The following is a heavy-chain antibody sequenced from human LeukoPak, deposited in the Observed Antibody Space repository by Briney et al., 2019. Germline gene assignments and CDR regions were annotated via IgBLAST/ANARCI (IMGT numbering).Heavy chain of an antibody. D-gene: IGHD3-16*01. CDR3: AKALTRWAFDI. V-gene: IGHV3-23*01. CDR1: GFTFSSYD. J-gene: IGHJ3*02. Sequence: GGPLRLSCAASGFTFSSYDMSWVRQAPGKGLEWVSSISLSTNGKTYADSVKGRFTISTDNAKNTLYLQMDSLRAEDTAIYYCAKALTRWAFDIWGQGTMVTVSS. CDR2: ISLSTNGK.